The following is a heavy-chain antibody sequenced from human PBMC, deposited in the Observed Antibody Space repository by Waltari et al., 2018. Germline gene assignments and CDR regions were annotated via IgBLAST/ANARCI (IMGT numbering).Heavy chain of an antibody. CDR2: MYYSGSI. V-gene: IGHV4-39*02. CDR3: ARDWKRTGYRFDP. Sequence: YWGWIRRSPGTVLEGIGSMYYSGSIYYNPTLQSRVTISRDTSKNQFSLNLSSVTAAETAVYYGARDWKRTGYRFDPWGQGTRVTVSS. CDR1: Y. D-gene: IGHD5-12*01. J-gene: IGHJ5*02.